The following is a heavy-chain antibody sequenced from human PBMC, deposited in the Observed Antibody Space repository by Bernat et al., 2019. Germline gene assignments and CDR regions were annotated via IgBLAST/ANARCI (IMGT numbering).Heavy chain of an antibody. D-gene: IGHD3-22*01. Sequence: QVQLQESGPGLVKPSETLSLTCTVSGGSISSYYWSWIRQPPGQGLEGIGYIYYSGSTNYNPSLKSRVTISVDTSKNRFSLKLSSVTAADTAVYYCATRDPDYYDSSGYYPFQHWGQGTLVTVSS. CDR2: IYYSGST. J-gene: IGHJ1*01. CDR3: ATRDPDYYDSSGYYPFQH. CDR1: GGSISSYY. V-gene: IGHV4-59*08.